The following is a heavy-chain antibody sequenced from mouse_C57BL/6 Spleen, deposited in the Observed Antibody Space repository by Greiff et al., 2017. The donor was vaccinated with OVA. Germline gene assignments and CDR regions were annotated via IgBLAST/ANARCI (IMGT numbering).Heavy chain of an antibody. CDR2: IAPSDSYT. D-gene: IGHD2-4*01. Sequence: QVQLQQPGAELVMPGASVKLSCKASGYTFTSYWMHWVKQRPGQGLEWIGEIAPSDSYTNYNQKFKGKSTLTVDKSSSTAYMQLSSLTSEDSAVYYCARSGDYDPFDYWGQGTTLTVSS. CDR3: ARSGDYDPFDY. CDR1: GYTFTSYW. J-gene: IGHJ2*01. V-gene: IGHV1-69*01.